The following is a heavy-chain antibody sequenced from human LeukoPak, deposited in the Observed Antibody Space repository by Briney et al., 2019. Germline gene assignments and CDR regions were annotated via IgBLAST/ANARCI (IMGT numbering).Heavy chain of an antibody. CDR3: VRDISGTGVY. V-gene: IGHV3-48*03. D-gene: IGHD6-13*01. Sequence: GGSLRLSCAASGFTFSSYEMNWVRQAPGKGLEWVSYIASSGSSIYYADSVKGRFTISRDNAKNSLYLQMNSLRAEDTAVYYCVRDISGTGVYWGQGTLVSVSS. CDR2: IASSGSSI. J-gene: IGHJ4*02. CDR1: GFTFSSYE.